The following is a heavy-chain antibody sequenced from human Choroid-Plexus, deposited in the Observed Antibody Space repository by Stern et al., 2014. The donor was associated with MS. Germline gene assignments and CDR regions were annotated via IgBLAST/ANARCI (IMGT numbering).Heavy chain of an antibody. CDR3: ASADYSVSGTPFHH. D-gene: IGHD3-10*01. CDR1: GGSITSGRYY. CDR2: IYTSGGA. J-gene: IGHJ4*02. V-gene: IGHV4-61*02. Sequence: QLQLQESGPGLVRPSQTLSLTCTVSGGSITSGRYYWTWIRQTAGKGLEWIGRIYTSGGANYNPSFESRVTISMDTSSNHFSLQLSSVTVADTAVYFCASADYSVSGTPFHHWGQGTLVPV.